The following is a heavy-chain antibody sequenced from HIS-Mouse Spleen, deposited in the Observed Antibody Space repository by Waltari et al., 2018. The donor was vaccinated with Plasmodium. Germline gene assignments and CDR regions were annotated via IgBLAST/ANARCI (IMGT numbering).Heavy chain of an antibody. Sequence: QVQLQESGPGLVKPSQNLSLTCPVPGGSISRGGYYWSWIRQHPGKGLEWIGYIYYSGSTYYNPSLKSRVTISVDTSKNQFSLKLSSVTAADTAVYYCARSIAATVTFYFDYWGQGTLVTVSS. J-gene: IGHJ4*02. CDR2: IYYSGST. CDR3: ARSIAATVTFYFDY. V-gene: IGHV4-31*03. D-gene: IGHD6-13*01. CDR1: GGSISRGGYY.